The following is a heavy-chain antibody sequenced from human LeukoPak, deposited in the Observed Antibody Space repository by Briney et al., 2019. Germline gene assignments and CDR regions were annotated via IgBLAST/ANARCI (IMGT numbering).Heavy chain of an antibody. CDR2: ISSSSSYI. V-gene: IGHV3-21*01. CDR3: AREATGGLRGEYYFDY. J-gene: IGHJ4*02. CDR1: GFTFSSYS. D-gene: IGHD1-14*01. Sequence: GGSLRLSCAASGFTFSSYSMNWVRQAPGKGLGWVSSISSSSSYIYYADSVKGRFTISRDNAKNSLYLQMNSLRAEDTAVYYCAREATGGLRGEYYFDYWGQGTLVTVSS.